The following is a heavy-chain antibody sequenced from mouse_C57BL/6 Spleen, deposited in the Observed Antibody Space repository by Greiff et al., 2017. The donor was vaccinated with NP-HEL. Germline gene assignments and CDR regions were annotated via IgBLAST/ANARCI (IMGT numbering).Heavy chain of an antibody. Sequence: EVKVVESGGGLVKPGGSLKLSCAASGFTFSDYGMHWVRQAPEKGLEWVAYISSGSSTIYYADTVKGRFTISRDNAKNTLFLQMTSLRSEDTAMYYCARRGSYDGYYSYAMDYWGQGTSVTVSS. V-gene: IGHV5-17*01. CDR3: ARRGSYDGYYSYAMDY. J-gene: IGHJ4*01. CDR1: GFTFSDYG. D-gene: IGHD2-3*01. CDR2: ISSGSSTI.